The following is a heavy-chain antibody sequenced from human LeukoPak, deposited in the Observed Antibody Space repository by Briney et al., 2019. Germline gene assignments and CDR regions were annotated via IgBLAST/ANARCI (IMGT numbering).Heavy chain of an antibody. V-gene: IGHV4-4*07. CDR2: IYTSGST. D-gene: IGHD3-22*01. CDR1: GGSISSYY. CDR3: ARGSGSGGYYDY. Sequence: SETLSLTCSVSGGSISSYYWTWIRQPAGKGLEWIGRIYTSGSTNYNPSLKGRVTMSVDTSKNQFSLKLSSVTAADTAVYYCARGSGSGGYYDYWGQGTLVTVSS. J-gene: IGHJ4*02.